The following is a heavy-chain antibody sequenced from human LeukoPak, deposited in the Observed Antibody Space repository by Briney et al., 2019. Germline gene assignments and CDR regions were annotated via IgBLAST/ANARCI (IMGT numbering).Heavy chain of an antibody. CDR2: IIPIFGTA. CDR1: GGTFSSYA. V-gene: IGHV1-69*13. D-gene: IGHD1-14*01. Sequence: ASVKVSCKASGGTFSSYANSWVRQAPGQGLEWMGGIIPIFGTANYAQKFQGRVTITADESTSTAYMELSSLRSEDTAVYYCARAGPERDYYYYGMDVWGQGTTVTVSS. J-gene: IGHJ6*02. CDR3: ARAGPERDYYYYGMDV.